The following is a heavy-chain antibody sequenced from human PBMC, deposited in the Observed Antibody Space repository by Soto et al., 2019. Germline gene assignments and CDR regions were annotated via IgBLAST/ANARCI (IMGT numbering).Heavy chain of an antibody. J-gene: IGHJ2*01. CDR1: GGSISSYY. D-gene: IGHD3-22*01. CDR2: IYYSGST. Sequence: QVQLQESDPGLVKPSETLSLTCTVSGGSISSYYWSWIRQPPGKGLEWIGYIYYSGSTNYNPSLKSRVTISVDTSKNQFSLKLSSVTAADTAVYYCARGPSSAARYFDLWGRGTLVTVSS. CDR3: ARGPSSAARYFDL. V-gene: IGHV4-59*01.